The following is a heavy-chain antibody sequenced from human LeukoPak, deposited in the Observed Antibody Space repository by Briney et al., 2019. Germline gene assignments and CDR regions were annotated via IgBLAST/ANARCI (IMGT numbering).Heavy chain of an antibody. CDR2: IYYSGDT. J-gene: IGHJ6*03. CDR1: AGSVSTSRDC. Sequence: SETLSLTCTLSAGSVSTSRDCSGWIRQPPGKGLEWIGSIYYSGDTYYNPSLKSRRVTISVDTSKNQFTLRLSSVTAAGTAVYYFDRHQCHYYYYKGVWGKGSTVTVSS. CDR3: DRHQCHYYYYKGV. D-gene: IGHD5/OR15-5a*01. V-gene: IGHV4-39*01.